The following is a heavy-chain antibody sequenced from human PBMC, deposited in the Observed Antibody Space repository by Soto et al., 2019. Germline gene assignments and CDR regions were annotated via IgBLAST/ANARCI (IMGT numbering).Heavy chain of an antibody. CDR3: VRTSLVVAAATREDY. J-gene: IGHJ4*02. CDR2: ISSSSTI. V-gene: IGHV3-48*01. Sequence: PGGSLRLSCAASGFTFSSYSMNWVRQAPGKGMEWGSYISSSSTIYYADSVKGRFTISRDNAKNTLYLQMNSLRAEDTAVYYCVRTSLVVAAATREDYWGQGTLVTAPQ. D-gene: IGHD2-15*01. CDR1: GFTFSSYS.